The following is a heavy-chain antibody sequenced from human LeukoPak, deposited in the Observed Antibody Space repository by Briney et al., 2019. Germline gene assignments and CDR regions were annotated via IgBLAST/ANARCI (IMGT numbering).Heavy chain of an antibody. CDR3: ARLTHCDFWSGHYYYYYMDV. V-gene: IGHV5-51*01. CDR2: IYPGDADT. Sequence: GESLKTSCKGSGYSFTSYCIAWVRQIPGKGLEWRGIIYPGDADTRYSPSFQGQVTISADKYISTAYLQWGSLKASDTAMYYCARLTHCDFWSGHYYYYYMDVWGKGTTVTVSS. CDR1: GYSFTSYC. D-gene: IGHD3-3*01. J-gene: IGHJ6*03.